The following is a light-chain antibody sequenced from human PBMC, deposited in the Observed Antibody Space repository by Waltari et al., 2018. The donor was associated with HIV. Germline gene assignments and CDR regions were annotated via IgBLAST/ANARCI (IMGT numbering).Light chain of an antibody. CDR3: AAWDDSLSGWV. CDR1: SSNIGSNY. J-gene: IGLJ3*02. V-gene: IGLV1-47*01. CDR2: RNN. Sequence: QSVLTQPPSASGTPGQRVPIPCSGSSSNIGSNYVYWYKQLPGTAPKLLIYRNNQRPSGVPDRFSGSKSGTSASLAISGLRSEDEADYYCAAWDDSLSGWVFGGGTKLTVL.